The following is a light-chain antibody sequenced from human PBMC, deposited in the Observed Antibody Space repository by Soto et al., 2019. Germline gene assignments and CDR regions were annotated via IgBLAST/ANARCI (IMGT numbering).Light chain of an antibody. CDR2: DAS. CDR3: QQRSNGPPIT. J-gene: IGKJ5*01. V-gene: IGKV3-11*01. Sequence: EIVMTQSPATLSVSPGERATLSCRASQSVSNYLGWYQQKPGQAPRLLIYDASNRATGIPARFSGSGSGTDFTLTISSLEPEDFAVYYCQQRSNGPPITFGQGTRLEI. CDR1: QSVSNY.